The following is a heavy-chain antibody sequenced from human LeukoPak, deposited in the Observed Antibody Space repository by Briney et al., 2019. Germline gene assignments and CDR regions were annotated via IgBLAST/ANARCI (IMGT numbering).Heavy chain of an antibody. J-gene: IGHJ5*02. CDR2: MNPNSGNT. V-gene: IGHV1-8*02. D-gene: IGHD3-3*01. CDR3: ARVGAFRSHYDFWSGPRKVYWFDP. CDR1: GYTFTGYY. Sequence: ASVKVSCKASGYTFTGYYMHWVRQATGQGLEWMGWMNPNSGNTGYAQKFQGRVTMTRNTSISTAYMELSSLRSEDTAVYYCARVGAFRSHYDFWSGPRKVYWFDPWGQGTLVTVSS.